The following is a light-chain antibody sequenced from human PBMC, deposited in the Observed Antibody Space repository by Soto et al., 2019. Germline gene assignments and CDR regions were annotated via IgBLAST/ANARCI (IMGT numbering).Light chain of an antibody. CDR2: AAS. J-gene: IGKJ1*01. CDR1: QCISDY. CDR3: QQYYSYPRT. V-gene: IGKV1-16*01. Sequence: DLQMTQAPSTLSASVGDRVTITCRASQCISDYLVWFQQKPGKAPKLLIYAASTLQSGVPSRFSGSGSGTDFTLTINCLQSEDFATYYCQQYYSYPRTFGQGTKVDIK.